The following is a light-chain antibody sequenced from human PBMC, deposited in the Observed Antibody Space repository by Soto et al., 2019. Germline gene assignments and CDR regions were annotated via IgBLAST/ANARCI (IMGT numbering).Light chain of an antibody. Sequence: EIVMTQSPATVSVSQGERATLSCRASQSVSSNLAWYQQKPGQAPRLLIYGASSRATGIPDRFSGSGSGTDFTLTINRLEPEDFAVYYCQQYDSSPRTFGQGTKVDI. V-gene: IGKV3-20*01. CDR2: GAS. J-gene: IGKJ1*01. CDR1: QSVSSN. CDR3: QQYDSSPRT.